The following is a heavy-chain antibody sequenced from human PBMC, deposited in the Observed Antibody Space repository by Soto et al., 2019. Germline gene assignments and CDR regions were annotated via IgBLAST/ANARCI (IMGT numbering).Heavy chain of an antibody. CDR3: ARALTGTLHPYHFDY. J-gene: IGHJ4*02. CDR2: MYPGDSDT. Sequence: PGESLKISCKGSGYSFTSYWIGWVRQMPGKGLEWMNIMYPGDSDTRYSPSFQGQVTLSVDTSINTAYLHWSSLKASDSAIYFCARALTGTLHPYHFDYWGQGTLVTVSS. CDR1: GYSFTSYW. V-gene: IGHV5-51*01. D-gene: IGHD1-1*01.